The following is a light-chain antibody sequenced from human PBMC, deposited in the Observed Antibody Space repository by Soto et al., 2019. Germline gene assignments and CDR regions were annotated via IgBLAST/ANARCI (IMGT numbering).Light chain of an antibody. Sequence: QSVLTQPASVSGSPGQSITISCTGTSSDIGGYNYVSWYQQHPGKAPKLIIYDVTHRPSGVANRFSGSKSGNTASLTISGLQADDEADYYCSSYTTSTNLGVAFGGGTKVTVL. CDR2: DVT. J-gene: IGLJ2*01. CDR1: SSDIGGYNY. V-gene: IGLV2-14*03. CDR3: SSYTTSTNLGVA.